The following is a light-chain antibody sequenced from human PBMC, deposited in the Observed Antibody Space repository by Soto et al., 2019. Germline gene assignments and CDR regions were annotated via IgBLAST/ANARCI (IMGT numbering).Light chain of an antibody. CDR3: QQYNSYSWT. J-gene: IGKJ1*01. CDR1: QSISSW. Sequence: DIPMTQSPSTLSASVGDRVTITCRASQSISSWLAWYQQKPGKAPKLLIYDVSSLESGVPSRFSGSGSGTEFTLTISSLQPDDFATYYCQQYNSYSWTFGQGTKVEIK. CDR2: DVS. V-gene: IGKV1-5*01.